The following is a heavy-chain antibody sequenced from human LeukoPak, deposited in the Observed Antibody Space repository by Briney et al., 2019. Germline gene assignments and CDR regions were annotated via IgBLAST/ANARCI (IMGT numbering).Heavy chain of an antibody. D-gene: IGHD5-24*01. CDR1: GGTFSSYA. CDR2: IIPIFGAA. J-gene: IGHJ4*02. CDR3: ARSKEMATISLPGSFDY. Sequence: SVKVSCKASGGTFSSYAISWVRQAPGQGLEWMGGIIPIFGAANYAQKFQGRVTITADESTSTAYMELSSLRPEDTAVYYCARSKEMATISLPGSFDYWGQGTLVTVSS. V-gene: IGHV1-69*13.